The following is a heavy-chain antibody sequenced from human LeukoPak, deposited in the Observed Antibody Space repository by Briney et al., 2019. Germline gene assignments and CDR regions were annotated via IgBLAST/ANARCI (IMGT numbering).Heavy chain of an antibody. V-gene: IGHV1-8*01. CDR3: ARGDSSGWYSWFDP. Sequence: ASVKVSCKASGYTFTSYDINWVRQATGQGLEWMGRMNPNSGNTGYAQKFQGRVTMTRNTSINTAYMELSSLRSEDTAVYYCARGDSSGWYSWFDPWGQGTLVTVSS. CDR2: MNPNSGNT. D-gene: IGHD6-19*01. CDR1: GYTFTSYD. J-gene: IGHJ5*02.